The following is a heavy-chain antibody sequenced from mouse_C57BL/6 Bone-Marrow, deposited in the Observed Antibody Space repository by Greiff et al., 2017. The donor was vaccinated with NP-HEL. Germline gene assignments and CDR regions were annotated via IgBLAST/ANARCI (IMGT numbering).Heavy chain of an antibody. D-gene: IGHD1-1*01. CDR3: TRSRYYCSSLYWYFDV. V-gene: IGHV1-5*01. Sequence: VQLQQSGTVLARPGASVKMSCKTSGYTFTSYWMHWVKQRPGQGLEWIGAIYPGNSDTSYNQKFKGKAKLTAVTSASTAYMELSSLTNEDSAVDYCTRSRYYCSSLYWYFDVWGTGTTVTVSS. CDR1: GYTFTSYW. J-gene: IGHJ1*03. CDR2: IYPGNSDT.